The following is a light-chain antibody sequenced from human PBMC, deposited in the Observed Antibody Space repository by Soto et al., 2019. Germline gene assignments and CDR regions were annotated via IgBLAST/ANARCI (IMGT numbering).Light chain of an antibody. CDR2: APS. CDR1: HPISTY. V-gene: IGKV1-8*01. Sequence: AIRMTQSPSSISAFTGDRVTITCRASHPISTYLAWYQQKPGKTPTLLIYAPSTLQSGVPSRFSGSGSGTDFTLTISCLQSEDFATYYCQQYYTYPLAFGQGTKVEIK. J-gene: IGKJ1*01. CDR3: QQYYTYPLA.